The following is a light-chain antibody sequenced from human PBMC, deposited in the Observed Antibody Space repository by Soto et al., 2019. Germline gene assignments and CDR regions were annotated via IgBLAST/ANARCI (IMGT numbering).Light chain of an antibody. CDR3: RSYTSTNTRV. J-gene: IGLJ1*01. V-gene: IGLV2-14*01. Sequence: QSVLTQPASVSGSPGQSITISCTGTNSDVGGYNYVSWYQQYPGTVPKLIIFEVSNRPSGVSYRFSGSKSGNTASLTISGLQGEDEADYYCRSYTSTNTRVFGTGTKLTVL. CDR2: EVS. CDR1: NSDVGGYNY.